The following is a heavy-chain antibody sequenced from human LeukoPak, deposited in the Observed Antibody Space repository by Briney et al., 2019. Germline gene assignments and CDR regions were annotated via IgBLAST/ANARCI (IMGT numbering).Heavy chain of an antibody. J-gene: IGHJ3*02. V-gene: IGHV3-23*01. Sequence: PGGSPRLSRAASGFTFSSYAMSWVRQAPGKGLEWVSAISGSGGSTYYADSVKGRFTISRDNSKNTLYLQMNSLRAEDTAVYYCAKDFIAVADAFDIWGQGTMVTVSS. CDR1: GFTFSSYA. CDR2: ISGSGGST. D-gene: IGHD6-19*01. CDR3: AKDFIAVADAFDI.